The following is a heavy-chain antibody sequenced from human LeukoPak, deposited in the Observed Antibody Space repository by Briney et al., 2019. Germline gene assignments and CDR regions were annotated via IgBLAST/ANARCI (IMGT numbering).Heavy chain of an antibody. CDR3: ARDYGGYAY. J-gene: IGHJ4*02. CDR1: GFTFSSYW. D-gene: IGHD4/OR15-4a*01. V-gene: IGHV3-7*01. CDR2: IKEDGSEE. Sequence: GGSLRLSCAASGFTFSSYWMSWVRQAPGKGLECVANIKEDGSEEYYVDSVKGRFSISRDNAKNSLYLQMNSLRAEDTAVYYCARDYGGYAYWGQGTLVTVSS.